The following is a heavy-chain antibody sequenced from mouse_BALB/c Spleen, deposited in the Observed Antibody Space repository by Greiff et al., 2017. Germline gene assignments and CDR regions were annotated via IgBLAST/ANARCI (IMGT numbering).Heavy chain of an antibody. D-gene: IGHD2-14*01. CDR2: ISSGSSSI. CDR3: ARSSYYRYGHYAMDY. Sequence: EVHLVESGGGLVQPGGSRKLSCAASGFTFSSFGMHWVRQAPEKGLEWVAYISSGSSSIYYADTVKGRFTISRDNPKNTLFLQMTSLRSEDTAMYYCARSSYYRYGHYAMDYWGQGTSVTVSS. V-gene: IGHV5-17*02. J-gene: IGHJ4*01. CDR1: GFTFSSFG.